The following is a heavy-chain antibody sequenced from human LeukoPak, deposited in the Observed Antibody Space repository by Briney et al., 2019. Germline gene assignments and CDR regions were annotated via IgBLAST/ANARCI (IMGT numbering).Heavy chain of an antibody. CDR2: IYKSGST. CDR1: GGSISGNA. D-gene: IGHD6-13*01. CDR3: ARGQVAAAGYGMDV. V-gene: IGHV4-59*12. J-gene: IGHJ6*02. Sequence: SETLSLTCTVSGGSISGNAWSWIRQTPEKGLEWIGYIYKSGSTKYNPSLKGRVTISPDTSKNQFSLKLSSVTAADTAVYYCARGQVAAAGYGMDVWGQGTTVTVSS.